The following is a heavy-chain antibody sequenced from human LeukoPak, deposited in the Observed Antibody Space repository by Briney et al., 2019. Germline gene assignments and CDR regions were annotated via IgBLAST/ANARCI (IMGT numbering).Heavy chain of an antibody. Sequence: SETLSLTCAVYGGSFSGYSWNWIRQPPVKGLEWIGEINHSGGTNYNPSLKSRVTISVDTSKNQFSLKLSSVTAADTAVYYCARDPTAWAFDFWGQGTMVTVSS. D-gene: IGHD4-17*01. J-gene: IGHJ3*01. V-gene: IGHV4-34*01. CDR3: ARDPTAWAFDF. CDR1: GGSFSGYS. CDR2: INHSGGT.